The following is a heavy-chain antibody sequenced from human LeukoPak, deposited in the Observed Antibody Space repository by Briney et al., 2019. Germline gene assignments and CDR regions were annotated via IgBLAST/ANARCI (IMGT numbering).Heavy chain of an antibody. V-gene: IGHV3-30*02. J-gene: IGHJ6*03. CDR3: AKRSYFSSNNCPQHYYYMDA. Sequence: GGSVRLSCAASGYTFSRHGMNWVRQDPGKGLEWVAFICDDGSEKYYADSLKGRVTISRDNSENTAYLQMNRRRSEDTAVYYCAKRSYFSSNNCPQHYYYMDARGKGNPVIVFS. CDR2: ICDDGSEK. CDR1: GYTFSRHG. D-gene: IGHD1-20*01.